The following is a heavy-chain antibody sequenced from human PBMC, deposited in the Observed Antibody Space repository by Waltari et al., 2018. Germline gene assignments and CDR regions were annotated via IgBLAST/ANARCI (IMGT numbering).Heavy chain of an antibody. CDR1: GGSFSGYY. CDR3: ARITMVRGGDY. D-gene: IGHD3-10*01. J-gene: IGHJ4*02. Sequence: QVQLQQWGAGLLKPSETLSLTCAVYGGSFSGYYWSWIRQPPGKGLEWIGEINHSGSTSYNPTPKSRVTISVETSKNQFSLKLSSVTAADTAVYYCARITMVRGGDYWGQGTLVTVSS. V-gene: IGHV4-34*01. CDR2: INHSGST.